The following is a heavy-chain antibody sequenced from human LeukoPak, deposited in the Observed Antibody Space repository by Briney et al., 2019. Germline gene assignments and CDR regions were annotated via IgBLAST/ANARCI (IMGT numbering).Heavy chain of an antibody. Sequence: GGSLRLSCAASGFIFSTYSMNWVRQAPGKGLEWISYISSSSSTIYYADSVKGRFTISRDKAKNLLYLQMNSLRAEDTAVYYCARGYGDYEEYFDHWGQGILVTVSS. CDR3: ARGYGDYEEYFDH. D-gene: IGHD4-17*01. J-gene: IGHJ4*02. CDR2: ISSSSSTI. CDR1: GFIFSTYS. V-gene: IGHV3-48*01.